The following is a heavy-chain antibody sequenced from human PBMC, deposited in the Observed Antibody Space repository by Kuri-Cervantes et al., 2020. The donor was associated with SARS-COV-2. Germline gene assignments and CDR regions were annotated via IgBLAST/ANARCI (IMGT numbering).Heavy chain of an antibody. J-gene: IGHJ4*02. Sequence: GESLKISCAASGFTFSSYSMNWVRQAPGKGLELVSSISSSRSYIYYADSVKGRFTISRDNAKNPLYLQMTSLRAEATAGYYCASDATVTTSSYFDYWGQGTLVTVSS. CDR1: GFTFSSYS. CDR3: ASDATVTTSSYFDY. CDR2: ISSSRSYI. D-gene: IGHD4-11*01. V-gene: IGHV3-21*01.